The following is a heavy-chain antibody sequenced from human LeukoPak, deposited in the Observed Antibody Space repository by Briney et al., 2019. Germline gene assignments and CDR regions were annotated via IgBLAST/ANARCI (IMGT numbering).Heavy chain of an antibody. Sequence: PSETLSLACAVYGGSFSGYYWSWIRQPPGKGLEWIGEINHSGSTNYNPSLKSRVTISVDTSKNQFSLKLSSVTAADTAVYYCARGRGWQWLAWFDYWGQGTLVTVSS. D-gene: IGHD6-19*01. CDR3: ARGRGWQWLAWFDY. J-gene: IGHJ4*02. CDR2: INHSGST. CDR1: GGSFSGYY. V-gene: IGHV4-34*01.